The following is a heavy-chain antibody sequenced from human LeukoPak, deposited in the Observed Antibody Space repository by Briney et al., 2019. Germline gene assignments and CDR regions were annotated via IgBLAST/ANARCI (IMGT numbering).Heavy chain of an antibody. J-gene: IGHJ3*02. Sequence: PSETLSLTCTVSGGSISSYYWSWIRQPPGKELEWIGYIYYSGSTNYNPSLKSRVTISVDTSKNQFSLKLSSVTAADTAVYYCARAGYDFWSGYPTPLGIWGQGTMVTVSS. CDR1: GGSISSYY. CDR2: IYYSGST. D-gene: IGHD3-3*01. V-gene: IGHV4-59*01. CDR3: ARAGYDFWSGYPTPLGI.